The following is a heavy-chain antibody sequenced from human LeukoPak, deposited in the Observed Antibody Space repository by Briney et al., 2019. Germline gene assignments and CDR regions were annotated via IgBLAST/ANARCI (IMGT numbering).Heavy chain of an antibody. D-gene: IGHD3-22*01. V-gene: IGHV1-46*01. CDR2: INPSGGST. Sequence: ASVKVSCKASGYTFTSYYMHWVRQAPGQGLEWMGIINPSGGSTSYAQKFQGRVTITADESTSTAYMELSSLRSEDTAVYYCARVYYYDSSGYAFDIWGQGTMVTVSS. J-gene: IGHJ3*02. CDR3: ARVYYYDSSGYAFDI. CDR1: GYTFTSYY.